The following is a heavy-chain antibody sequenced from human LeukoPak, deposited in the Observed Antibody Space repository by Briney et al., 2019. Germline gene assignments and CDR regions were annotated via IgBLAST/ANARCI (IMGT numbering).Heavy chain of an antibody. Sequence: ASVKVSCRASGYIFTTYFMHWLRQAPGQGPEWMGIINPRGGSTDYAQKFQGRVTMTSDTSTSTVYMELKSLRSEDTAVYFCARVGTTGATADNWGQGTLVTVSS. J-gene: IGHJ4*02. CDR1: GYIFTTYF. V-gene: IGHV1-46*01. D-gene: IGHD1/OR15-1a*01. CDR2: INPRGGST. CDR3: ARVGTTGATADN.